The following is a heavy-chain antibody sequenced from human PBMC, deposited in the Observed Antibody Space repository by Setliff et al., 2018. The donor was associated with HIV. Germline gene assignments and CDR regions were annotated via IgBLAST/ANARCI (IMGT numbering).Heavy chain of an antibody. CDR1: GYTFTDYY. CDR2: VDPKNGKT. CDR3: ATLDYYGSQTYNLALHY. J-gene: IGHJ4*02. V-gene: IGHV1-69-2*01. D-gene: IGHD3-10*01. Sequence: ASVKVSCKASGYTFTDYYMHWVQQAPGKGLEWMGRVDPKNGKTLYAENLRGRITITADTSTDTAYMELNSLRSEDTAMYYCATLDYYGSQTYNLALHYWGQGTLVTVPS.